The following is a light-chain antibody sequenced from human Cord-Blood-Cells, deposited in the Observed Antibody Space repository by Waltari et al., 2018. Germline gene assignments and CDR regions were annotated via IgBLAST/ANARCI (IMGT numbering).Light chain of an antibody. CDR1: TSDVGGYNY. Sequence: QSALTQPASVSGSPGQSITISCPGTTSDVGGYNYVSWYQQHPGKAPKLMIYEVSNRPSGVSNRFSGSTYGNTASLTISGLQAEDEADYYCSSYTSSSTHNYVFGTGTKVTVL. CDR2: EVS. CDR3: SSYTSSSTHNYV. J-gene: IGLJ1*01. V-gene: IGLV2-14*01.